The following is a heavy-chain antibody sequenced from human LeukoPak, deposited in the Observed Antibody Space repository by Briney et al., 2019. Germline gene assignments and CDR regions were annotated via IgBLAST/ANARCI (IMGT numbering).Heavy chain of an antibody. J-gene: IGHJ4*02. V-gene: IGHV3-23*01. CDR3: AKKGIAAAGYYFDY. CDR1: GFTFSSYA. Sequence: ETGGSLRLSCAASGFTFSSYAMSWVRQAPGKGLEWVSAISGSGGSTYYADSVKGRFTISRDNSKNTLYLQMNSLRAEDTAVYYCAKKGIAAAGYYFDYWGQGTLVTVSS. D-gene: IGHD6-13*01. CDR2: ISGSGGST.